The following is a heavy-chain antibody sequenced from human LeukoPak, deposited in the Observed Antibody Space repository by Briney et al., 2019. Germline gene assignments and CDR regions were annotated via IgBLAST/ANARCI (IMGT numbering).Heavy chain of an antibody. CDR3: ARLASGYSSGWYVPAEYFQH. CDR2: INPNSGGT. D-gene: IGHD6-19*01. Sequence: ASVKVSCKASGYTFTGYYMHWVRQAPGQGLEWMGRINPNSGGTNYAKKFQGRVTMTRDTSISTAYMELSSLRSDDTAVYYCARLASGYSSGWYVPAEYFQHWGQGTLVTVSS. V-gene: IGHV1-2*06. J-gene: IGHJ1*01. CDR1: GYTFTGYY.